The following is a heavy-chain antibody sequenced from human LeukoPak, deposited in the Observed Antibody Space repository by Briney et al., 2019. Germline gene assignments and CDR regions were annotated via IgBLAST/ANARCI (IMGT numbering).Heavy chain of an antibody. Sequence: SVNLSRKVSAPTFSSYAIRWARQARGQGLEWMGGILSIFGTADYAQKYQGRVTMTADPSTSTAYMELSSLRSEDTAVYYCAREPDGETYYMDVWGKGTTVTVSS. CDR3: AREPDGETYYMDV. J-gene: IGHJ6*03. D-gene: IGHD1-14*01. CDR2: ILSIFGTA. V-gene: IGHV1-69*13. CDR1: APTFSSYA.